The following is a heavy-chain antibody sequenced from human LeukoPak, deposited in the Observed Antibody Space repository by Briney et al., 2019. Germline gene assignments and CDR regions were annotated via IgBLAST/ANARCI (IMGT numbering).Heavy chain of an antibody. CDR1: QFTFSNYA. J-gene: IGHJ3*02. V-gene: IGHV3-23*01. D-gene: IGHD3-3*01. Sequence: GGSLRLSCVASQFTFSNYAMNWVRQAPGKGLEWVAALRGDGGATYHADSVRGRFTISRDNSKNTVYLQMDSLRVEDTAVYYCAKGLSASGHFNAFDIWGQGTMVTVSS. CDR2: LRGDGGAT. CDR3: AKGLSASGHFNAFDI.